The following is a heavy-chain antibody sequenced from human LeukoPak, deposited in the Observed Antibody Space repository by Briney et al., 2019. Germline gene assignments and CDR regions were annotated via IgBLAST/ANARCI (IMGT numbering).Heavy chain of an antibody. V-gene: IGHV3-74*01. CDR3: ATISLSQPPGARAGAFDI. Sequence: GGSLRLSCAASGFTFSSYWMHWVRQAPGKGLVWVSRINSDGSSTSYADSVKGRFTISRDNAKNTLYLQMNSLRAEDTAVYYCATISLSQPPGARAGAFDIWGQGTMVTVSS. CDR2: INSDGSST. CDR1: GFTFSSYW. D-gene: IGHD5-12*01. J-gene: IGHJ3*02.